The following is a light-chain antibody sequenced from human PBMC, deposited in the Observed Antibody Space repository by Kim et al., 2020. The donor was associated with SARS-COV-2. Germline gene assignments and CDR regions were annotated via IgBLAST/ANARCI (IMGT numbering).Light chain of an antibody. CDR2: QNT. V-gene: IGLV3-1*01. CDR1: KLGNKY. J-gene: IGLJ2*01. CDR3: QAWDSTTVI. Sequence: VSPGQTATITCSGDKLGNKYVSWYQQKPGQSPVLVIYQNTKWPSTIPERFSGSNSGNTATLTISRTQAMDEADYYCQAWDSTTVIFGAGTQLTVL.